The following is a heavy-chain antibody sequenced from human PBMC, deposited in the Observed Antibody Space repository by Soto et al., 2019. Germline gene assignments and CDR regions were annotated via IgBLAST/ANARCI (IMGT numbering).Heavy chain of an antibody. V-gene: IGHV1-69*04. CDR2: IIPIIGII. Sequence: SVKVSCKAFGGTFSTYTITWVRQAPGQGLEWMGRIIPIIGIINYAQKFQGRVTISADKFTGTAYMELTGLRSDDTAVYYCAGDPDSHYNDSHASSYPWGQGTLVTVSS. D-gene: IGHD4-4*01. CDR1: GGTFSTYT. J-gene: IGHJ5*02. CDR3: AGDPDSHYNDSHASSYP.